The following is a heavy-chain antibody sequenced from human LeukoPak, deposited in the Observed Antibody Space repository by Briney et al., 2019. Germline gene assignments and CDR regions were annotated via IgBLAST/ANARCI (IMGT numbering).Heavy chain of an antibody. CDR3: ARQVRPRSALYSSGWYPSGPHYYYYMDV. Sequence: YPSETLSLTCAVYGGSFSGYYWSWIRQPPGKGLEWIGEINHSGSTNYNPSLKSRVTISVDTSKNQFSLKLSSVTAADTAVYYCARQVRPRSALYSSGWYPSGPHYYYYMDVWGKGTTVTISS. J-gene: IGHJ6*03. D-gene: IGHD6-19*01. CDR2: INHSGST. V-gene: IGHV4-34*01. CDR1: GGSFSGYY.